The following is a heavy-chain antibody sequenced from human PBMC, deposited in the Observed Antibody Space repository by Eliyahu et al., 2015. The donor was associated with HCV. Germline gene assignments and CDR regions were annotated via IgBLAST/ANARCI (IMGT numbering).Heavy chain of an antibody. V-gene: IGHV4-59*01. J-gene: IGHJ5*02. CDR1: GGXITXYX. D-gene: IGHD6-19*01. Sequence: QVQLQESGPGLVKPSETLSLXCTXXGGXITXYXWSWXRQPPGRGLEXIGYIHYSGSTNYNPSLKSRVTISIDTSKNQFSLNLTSVTAADTAVYYCASGGGGIAVAGTGGWFDPWGQGTLVTVSS. CDR3: ASGGGGIAVAGTGGWFDP. CDR2: IHYSGST.